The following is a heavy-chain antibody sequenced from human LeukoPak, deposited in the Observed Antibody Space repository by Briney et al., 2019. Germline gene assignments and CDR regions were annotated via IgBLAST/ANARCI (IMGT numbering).Heavy chain of an antibody. CDR3: ARGPVGVVIIGNWFDP. Sequence: GGSLRLSCAASGFTFSSYEMNWVRQAPGKGLEWVSYISSSGSTIYYADSVKGRFTISRDNAKHSLYLQMNSLRAEDTAVYYCARGPVGVVIIGNWFDPWGQGTLVTVSS. D-gene: IGHD3-3*01. V-gene: IGHV3-48*03. CDR1: GFTFSSYE. J-gene: IGHJ5*02. CDR2: ISSSGSTI.